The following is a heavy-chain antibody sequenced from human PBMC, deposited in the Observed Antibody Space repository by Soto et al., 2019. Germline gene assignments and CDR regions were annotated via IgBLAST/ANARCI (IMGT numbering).Heavy chain of an antibody. CDR1: GGSISSYY. CDR3: ARHMDGEVVAAFDY. V-gene: IGHV4-59*08. Sequence: SETLSLTCTVSGGSISSYYWSWIRQPPGKGLEWIGYIYYSGSTNYNPSLKSRVTISVDTSKNQFSLKLSSVTAADTAVYYCARHMDGEVVAAFDYWGQGTLVTVSS. J-gene: IGHJ4*02. D-gene: IGHD2-15*01. CDR2: IYYSGST.